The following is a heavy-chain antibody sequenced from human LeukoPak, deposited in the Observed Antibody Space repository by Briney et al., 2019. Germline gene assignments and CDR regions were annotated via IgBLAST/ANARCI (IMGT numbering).Heavy chain of an antibody. Sequence: PSETLSLTCAVYGGSFSGYYWSWIRQPPGKGLEWIGEINHSGSTNYNPSLKSRVTISVDTSKNQFSLKLSSVTAADTAVYYCARDRFYYDSSGYSDYWGQGTLVTVSS. V-gene: IGHV4-34*01. CDR1: GGSFSGYY. CDR2: INHSGST. D-gene: IGHD3-22*01. CDR3: ARDRFYYDSSGYSDY. J-gene: IGHJ4*02.